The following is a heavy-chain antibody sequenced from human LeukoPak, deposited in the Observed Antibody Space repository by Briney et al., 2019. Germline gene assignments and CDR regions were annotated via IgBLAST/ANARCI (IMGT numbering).Heavy chain of an antibody. J-gene: IGHJ4*02. D-gene: IGHD5-12*01. CDR1: GFTFSRYS. CDR2: ISSSSSYI. Sequence: GGSLRLSCAASGFTFSRYSMNWVRQAPGKGLEWVSSISSSSSYIYYADSVKGRFTISRDNAKNSLYLQMNSLRAEDTAVYYCATDVDIVATQSYWGQGTPVTVSS. V-gene: IGHV3-21*01. CDR3: ATDVDIVATQSY.